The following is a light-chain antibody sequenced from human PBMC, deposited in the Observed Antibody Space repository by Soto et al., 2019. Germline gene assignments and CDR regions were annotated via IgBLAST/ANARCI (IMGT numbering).Light chain of an antibody. CDR2: AAS. CDR3: LQYNARPWT. Sequence: DIPMTQSPSTLAASLGDRVTITCRASQSINSWLAWYQQKPGKAPKVLIYAASNLESGVPSRFSGSGSRTEFTLAISSLQPDDFATYYCLQYNARPWTFGQGTKVDIK. V-gene: IGKV1-5*01. J-gene: IGKJ1*01. CDR1: QSINSW.